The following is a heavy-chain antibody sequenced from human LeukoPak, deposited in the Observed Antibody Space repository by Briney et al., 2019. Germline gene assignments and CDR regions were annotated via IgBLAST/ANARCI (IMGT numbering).Heavy chain of an antibody. CDR2: IRTSPYII. D-gene: IGHD3/OR15-3a*01. CDR1: GFTFSSYS. Sequence: PGGSLRLSCAASGFTFSSYSMNWVRQAPGKGLEWVSYIRTSPYIIYYADSVRGRFTVSRDNAKNSLFLQMNSLRDEDTAMYYCARDLHWAFDHWGQGTLVTVSS. CDR3: ARDLHWAFDH. J-gene: IGHJ4*02. V-gene: IGHV3-48*02.